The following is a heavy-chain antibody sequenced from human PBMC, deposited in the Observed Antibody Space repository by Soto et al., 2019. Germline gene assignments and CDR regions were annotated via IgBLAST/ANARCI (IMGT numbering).Heavy chain of an antibody. V-gene: IGHV4-39*01. CDR3: ARPRLAYAFDY. CDR2: IYYSGST. D-gene: IGHD6-19*01. Sequence: SETLSLTCTVSGGSISSSSYYWGWIRQPPGKGLEWIGSIYYSGSTYYNPSLKSRVTISVDTSKNQSSLKLSSVTAADTAVYYCARPRLAYAFDYWGQGTLVTVSS. J-gene: IGHJ4*02. CDR1: GGSISSSSYY.